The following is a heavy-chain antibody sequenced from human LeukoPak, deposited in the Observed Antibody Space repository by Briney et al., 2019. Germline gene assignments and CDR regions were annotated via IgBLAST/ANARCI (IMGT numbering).Heavy chain of an antibody. V-gene: IGHV4-4*02. CDR2: IYHSGST. CDR1: GGSISSSNW. D-gene: IGHD6-19*01. CDR3: AKYSSGWLDAFDI. Sequence: SETLSLTCTVSGGSISSSNWWSWVRQPPGKGLEWIGEIYHSGSTNYNPSLKSRVTISVDKSKNQFSLKLSSVTAADTAVYYCAKYSSGWLDAFDIWGQGTMVTVSS. J-gene: IGHJ3*02.